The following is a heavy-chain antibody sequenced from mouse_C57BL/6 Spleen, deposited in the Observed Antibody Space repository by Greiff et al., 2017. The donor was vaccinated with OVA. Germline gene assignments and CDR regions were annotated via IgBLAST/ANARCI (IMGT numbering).Heavy chain of an antibody. V-gene: IGHV5-17*01. J-gene: IGHJ2*01. CDR1: GFTFSDYG. D-gene: IGHD4-1*01. CDR2: ISRGSSTI. Sequence: DVMLVESGGGLVKPGGSLKLSCAASGFTFSDYGMHWVRQAPEQGLEWVAYISRGSSTIYYADTVKGRFTISRDKAKNTLFLQMTSVRSEDTAMYYGARRGTGFDYWGQGTTLTVSS. CDR3: ARRGTGFDY.